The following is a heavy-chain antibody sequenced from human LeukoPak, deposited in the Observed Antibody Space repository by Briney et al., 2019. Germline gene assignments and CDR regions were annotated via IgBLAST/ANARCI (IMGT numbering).Heavy chain of an antibody. V-gene: IGHV3-23*01. Sequence: PGGSLRLSCAASGFTFSSHAMSWVRQAPGKGLEWVSAISGSGGSTYYADSVKGRFTISRDNSKNTLYLQMNSLRAEDTAVYYCAKTWSGWSQGAFDYWGQGTLVTVSS. J-gene: IGHJ4*02. CDR3: AKTWSGWSQGAFDY. CDR2: ISGSGGST. CDR1: GFTFSSHA. D-gene: IGHD6-19*01.